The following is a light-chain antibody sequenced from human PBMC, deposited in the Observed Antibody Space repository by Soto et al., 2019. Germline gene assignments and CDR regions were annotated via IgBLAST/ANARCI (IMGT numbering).Light chain of an antibody. J-gene: IGLJ1*01. CDR2: DVS. Sequence: QSALTQPASVSGSPGQSITISCTGSSSDVGAYNYVSWYQQHPGKAPKLMIYDVSNRPSGVSNRFSGSKSGNTASLTISGLQVEDEADYYCSSCTSGSTYVFGTGTQLTVL. CDR3: SSCTSGSTYV. CDR1: SSDVGAYNY. V-gene: IGLV2-14*01.